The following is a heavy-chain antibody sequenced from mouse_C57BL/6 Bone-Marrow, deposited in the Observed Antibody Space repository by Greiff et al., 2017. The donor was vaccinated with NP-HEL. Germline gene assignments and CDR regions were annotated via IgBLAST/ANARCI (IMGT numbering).Heavy chain of an antibody. CDR1: GFSLTSYG. CDR3: AIYGNFSWFAY. D-gene: IGHD2-1*01. J-gene: IGHJ3*01. V-gene: IGHV2-5*01. Sequence: VQLQQSGPGLVQPSQSLSITCTVSGFSLTSYGVHWVRQSPGKGLEWLGVIWRGGSTAYNAAFMSRLCITKDNSKSQVFFKMNSLQADDTAIYYCAIYGNFSWFAYWGQGTLVTVSA. CDR2: IWRGGST.